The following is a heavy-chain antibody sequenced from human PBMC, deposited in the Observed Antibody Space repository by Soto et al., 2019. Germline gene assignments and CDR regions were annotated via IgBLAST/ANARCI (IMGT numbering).Heavy chain of an antibody. CDR1: GYTFTSYG. CDR2: ISAYNGNT. Sequence: QVPLVQSGAEVKKPGASVKVSCKASGYTFTSYGISWVRQAPGQGLEWMGWISAYNGNTNYAQKLQGRVTMTTDTSTRTAYMELRSLRSDDTAVYYCAREMGTTVTTGYGMDVWGQGTTVTVSS. J-gene: IGHJ6*02. CDR3: AREMGTTVTTGYGMDV. V-gene: IGHV1-18*01. D-gene: IGHD4-17*01.